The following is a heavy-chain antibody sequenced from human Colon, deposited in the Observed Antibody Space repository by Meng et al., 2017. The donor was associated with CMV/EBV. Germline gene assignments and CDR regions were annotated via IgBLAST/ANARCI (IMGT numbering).Heavy chain of an antibody. CDR2: TSYDGRYK. V-gene: IGHV3-30*04. D-gene: IGHD1-26*01. J-gene: IGHJ4*02. CDR1: GFTFSKIA. CDR3: ARDDVLGPTTHSNVGYFDY. Sequence: GGSLRPSCAASGFTFSKIAMHWVRQAPGKGLEWVAFTSYDGRYKGYADSVKGRFTISRDNSKNTLFLQMNSLRAEDTAVYFCARDDVLGPTTHSNVGYFDYWGQGTLVTVSS.